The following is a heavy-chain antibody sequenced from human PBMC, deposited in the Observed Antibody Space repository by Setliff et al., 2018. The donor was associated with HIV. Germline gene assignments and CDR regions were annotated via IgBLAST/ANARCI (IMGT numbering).Heavy chain of an antibody. CDR1: GGSISSSSYY. Sequence: SETLSLTCTVSGGSISSSSYYWGWIRQPPGKGLEWIGSIHYSGSTYYNPSLKSRVTISVDTSKNLFSLKLSSVTAADTAVYYCARALVDDIVLMVYAHAFDIWGQGTMVTVSS. V-gene: IGHV4-39*07. CDR2: IHYSGST. J-gene: IGHJ3*02. D-gene: IGHD2-8*01. CDR3: ARALVDDIVLMVYAHAFDI.